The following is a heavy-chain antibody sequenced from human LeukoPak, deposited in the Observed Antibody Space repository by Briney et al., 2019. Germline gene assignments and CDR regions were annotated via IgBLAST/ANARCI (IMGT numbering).Heavy chain of an antibody. CDR2: IYYSGNT. CDR1: SSYG. D-gene: IGHD3/OR15-3a*01. J-gene: IGHJ4*02. CDR3: ARQTGSGLFILP. V-gene: IGHV4-39*01. Sequence: SSYGMHWVRQPPGKGLEWIGSIYYSGNTYYNASLKSQVSISIDTSKNQFSLRLTSVTAADTAVYYCARQTGSGLFILPGGQGTLVTVSS.